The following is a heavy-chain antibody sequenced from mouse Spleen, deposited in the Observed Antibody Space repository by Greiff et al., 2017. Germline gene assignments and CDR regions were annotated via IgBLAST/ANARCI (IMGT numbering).Heavy chain of an antibody. Sequence: EVQRVESGGGLVKPGGSLKLSCAASGFTFSSYAMSWVRQTPEKRLEWVATISSGGSYTYYPDSVKGRFTISRDNAKNTLYLQMSSLRSEDTAMYYCARGGYYYAMDYWGQGTSVTVSS. CDR3: ARGGYYYAMDY. D-gene: IGHD2-2*01. J-gene: IGHJ4*01. CDR1: GFTFSSYA. V-gene: IGHV5-9-3*01. CDR2: ISSGGSYT.